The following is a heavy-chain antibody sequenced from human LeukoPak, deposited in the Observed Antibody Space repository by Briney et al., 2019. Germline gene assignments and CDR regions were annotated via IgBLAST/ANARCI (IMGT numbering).Heavy chain of an antibody. J-gene: IGHJ5*02. CDR3: ARRDYDFWSGYHQNWFDP. D-gene: IGHD3-3*01. V-gene: IGHV1-8*03. CDR2: MNPNSGNT. CDR1: GYTFTSYD. Sequence: WASVKVSCTASGYTFTSYDINWVRQATGQGLEWMGWMNPNSGNTGYAQKFQGRVTITRNTSISTAYMELSSLRSEDTAVYYCARRDYDFWSGYHQNWFDPWGQGTLVTVSS.